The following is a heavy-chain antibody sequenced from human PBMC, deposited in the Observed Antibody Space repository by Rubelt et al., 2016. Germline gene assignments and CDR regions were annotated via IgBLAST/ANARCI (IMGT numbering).Heavy chain of an antibody. CDR3: ATGGDFGVVIPNWFDP. CDR2: IIPIFGTA. D-gene: IGHD3-3*01. J-gene: IGHJ5*02. V-gene: IGHV1-69*01. CDR1: GGTFSSYA. Sequence: QVQLVQSGAEVKKPGSSVKVSCKASGGTFSSYAISWVRQAPGQGLEWMGGIIPIFGTANYAQKFQGRVTITADESTSTAYTELSSLRSEDTAVYYCATGGDFGVVIPNWFDPWGQGSLVTVSS.